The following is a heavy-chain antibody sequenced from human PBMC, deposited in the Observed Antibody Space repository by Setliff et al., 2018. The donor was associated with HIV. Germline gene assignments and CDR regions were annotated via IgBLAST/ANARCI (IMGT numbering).Heavy chain of an antibody. J-gene: IGHJ6*03. Sequence: PSETLSLTCNVSGASFSSGGYYWSWIRQHPGKGLEWIGYMSYSGSTFYKSSLKSRVTMSIDTSKNQFSLMLSPVTAADTAVYYCARATYTLQFLKWSPDSSLYYYYMDVWGKGTKVTV. D-gene: IGHD3-3*01. V-gene: IGHV4-31*03. CDR1: GASFSSGGYY. CDR3: ARATYTLQFLKWSPDSSLYYYYMDV. CDR2: MSYSGST.